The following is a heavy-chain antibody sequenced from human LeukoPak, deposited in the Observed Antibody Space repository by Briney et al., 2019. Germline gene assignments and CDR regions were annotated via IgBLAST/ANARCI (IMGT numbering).Heavy chain of an antibody. CDR3: ARDRCSSTSCYTGYYYYMDV. V-gene: IGHV1-69*13. CDR1: GGTFSSYA. Sequence: SVKVSCKASGGTFSSYAISWVRQAPGQGLEWMGRIIPIFGTANYAQKFQGRVTITADESTSTAYMELSSLRSEDTAVYYCARDRCSSTSCYTGYYYYMDVWGKGTTVTVSS. J-gene: IGHJ6*03. D-gene: IGHD2-2*02. CDR2: IIPIFGTA.